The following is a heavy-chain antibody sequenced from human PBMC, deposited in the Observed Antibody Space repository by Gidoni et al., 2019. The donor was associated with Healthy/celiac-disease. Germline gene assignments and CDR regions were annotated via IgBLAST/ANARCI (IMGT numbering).Heavy chain of an antibody. J-gene: IGHJ4*02. CDR2: ISSSSSYI. CDR1: GFTFSSYS. CDR3: ATLLGYCSGGSCYSGY. Sequence: EVQLVESGGGLVKPGGSLRLSCAASGFTFSSYSMNWVRQAPGKGLEWVSSISSSSSYIYYADSVKGRFTISRDNAKNSLYLQMNSLRAEDTAVYYCATLLGYCSGGSCYSGYWGQGTLVTVSS. D-gene: IGHD2-15*01. V-gene: IGHV3-21*01.